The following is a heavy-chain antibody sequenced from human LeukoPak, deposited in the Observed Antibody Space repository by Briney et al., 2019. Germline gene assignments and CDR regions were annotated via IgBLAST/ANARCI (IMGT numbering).Heavy chain of an antibody. CDR1: GGSISSSSYY. Sequence: SETLSLTCTVSGGSISSSSYYWGWIRQPPGKGLEWIGSIYYSGSTYYNPSLRSRVTISVDTSKNQFSLRLSSVTAADTAVSYCARRAHYYDSSGEADYWGQGSLVTVSS. J-gene: IGHJ4*02. V-gene: IGHV4-39*01. CDR3: ARRAHYYDSSGEADY. CDR2: IYYSGST. D-gene: IGHD3-22*01.